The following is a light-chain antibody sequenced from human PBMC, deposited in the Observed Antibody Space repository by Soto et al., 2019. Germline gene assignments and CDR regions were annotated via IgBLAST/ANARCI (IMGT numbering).Light chain of an antibody. CDR2: DAN. CDR1: SSNIGRNF. Sequence: QSVLTQPPSVSAAPGQKVTISCSGSSSNIGRNFVSWYQHLPGTAPKLLFFDANRRPSGIPDRFSGSKSGTSATLGITGLQTGDEADYYCGTLDLSLSEVVFGGGTKVTVL. J-gene: IGLJ2*01. CDR3: GTLDLSLSEVV. V-gene: IGLV1-51*01.